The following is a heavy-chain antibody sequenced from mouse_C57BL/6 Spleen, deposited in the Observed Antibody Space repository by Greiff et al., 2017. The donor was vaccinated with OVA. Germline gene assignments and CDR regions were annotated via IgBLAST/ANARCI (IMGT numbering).Heavy chain of an antibody. CDR2: ISGGGGNT. V-gene: IGHV5-9*01. CDR1: GFTFSSYT. CDR3: ARRPITTVVAPYWYFDV. D-gene: IGHD1-1*01. J-gene: IGHJ1*03. Sequence: EVHLVESGGGLVKPGGSLKLSCAASGFTFSSYTMSWVRQTPEKRLEWVATISGGGGNTYYPDSVKGRFTISRDNAKNTLYLQMRSLRSEDTALYYCARRPITTVVAPYWYFDVWGTGTTVTVSS.